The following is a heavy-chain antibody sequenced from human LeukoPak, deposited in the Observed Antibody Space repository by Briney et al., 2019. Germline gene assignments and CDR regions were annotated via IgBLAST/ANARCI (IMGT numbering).Heavy chain of an antibody. V-gene: IGHV3-15*01. CDR3: TSNLYCSTSSCYTLDN. Sequence: GGSLRLSCAASGFTFSNGWMSWVRQAPGKGLEWVGRIKGKSERGTTDYAAPVKGRFTISRDGSTNTVYLHMNSLKTEDTAVYFCTSNLYCSTSSCYTLDNWGQGTLVAVSP. D-gene: IGHD2-2*02. J-gene: IGHJ4*02. CDR2: IKGKSERGTT. CDR1: GFTFSNGW.